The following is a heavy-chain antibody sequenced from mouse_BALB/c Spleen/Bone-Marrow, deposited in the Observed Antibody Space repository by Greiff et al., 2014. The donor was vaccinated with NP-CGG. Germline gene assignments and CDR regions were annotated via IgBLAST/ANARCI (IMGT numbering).Heavy chain of an antibody. Sequence: VQLQQSGPELMKPGASVRISCKATGYTFTDYWIQWVKQRPGHGLEWIGEILPGSGNTNYNEKFKGKATFTADASSSTAYMQLSSLTSEDSAVYYCARSGIRADHSFDYWGQGTSLTVSS. CDR1: GYTFTDYW. J-gene: IGHJ2*02. D-gene: IGHD4-1*01. CDR2: ILPGSGNT. CDR3: ARSGIRADHSFDY. V-gene: IGHV1-9*01.